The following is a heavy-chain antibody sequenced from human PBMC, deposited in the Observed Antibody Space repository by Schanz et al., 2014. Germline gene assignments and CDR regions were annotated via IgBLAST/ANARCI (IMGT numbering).Heavy chain of an antibody. V-gene: IGHV3-15*01. D-gene: IGHD2-2*01. J-gene: IGHJ5*02. CDR1: GFTFNGAY. CDR3: TTVDCSSPSCPP. Sequence: EIHLVESGGGLVMPGGSLRLSCAASGFTFNGAYMTWVRQAPGKGLEWVARILFKTDGGPETDYAAPVKGRFTISRDDSKNTLFLQINSLKTEDTAVYYCTTVDCSSPSCPPWGQGTLVTVSS. CDR2: ILFKTDGGPET.